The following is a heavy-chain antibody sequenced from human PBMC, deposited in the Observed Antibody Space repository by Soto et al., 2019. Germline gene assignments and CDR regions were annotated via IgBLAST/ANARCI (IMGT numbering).Heavy chain of an antibody. CDR2: ISGDGNNT. CDR3: ASGSLIFDFDS. J-gene: IGHJ4*02. Sequence: QIQLVESGGDVVQPGRSLRLSCAASGFKFGFFGMHWVRQAPGKGLEWVAFISGDGNNTHYADSVRGRFTLSRDYAKKTMYLRMDTLIEDDTALYYCASGSLIFDFDSRGQGTLVSVSS. D-gene: IGHD3-3*01. V-gene: IGHV3-30*03. CDR1: GFKFGFFG.